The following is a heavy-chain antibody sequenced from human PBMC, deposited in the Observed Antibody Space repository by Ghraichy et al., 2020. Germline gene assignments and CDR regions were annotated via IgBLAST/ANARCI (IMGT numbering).Heavy chain of an antibody. CDR3: ARGSRDRTGYASGCFDL. V-gene: IGHV4-61*01. CDR1: GSSVTSSTFY. Sequence: SETLSLTCSVSGSSVTSSTFYWGWIRQPPGKGLEWLGYLYHSGITNVNPSLKSRLTISVDTSNNRISLNLTSLTAADAAVYYCARGSRDRTGYASGCFDLWGQGTLVTVSS. CDR2: LYHSGIT. J-gene: IGHJ5*02. D-gene: IGHD3/OR15-3a*01.